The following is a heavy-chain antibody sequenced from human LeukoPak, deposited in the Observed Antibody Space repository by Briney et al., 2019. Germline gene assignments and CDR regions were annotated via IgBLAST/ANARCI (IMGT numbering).Heavy chain of an antibody. Sequence: SGGYTDYADSVKGRFTISRDNSKNTLFLQMNTLRVEDTAVYYCVKDFPRGYRDYWGQGTLVTVSS. CDR2: SGGYT. CDR3: VKDFPRGYRDY. D-gene: IGHD5-18*01. V-gene: IGHV3-23*01. J-gene: IGHJ4*02.